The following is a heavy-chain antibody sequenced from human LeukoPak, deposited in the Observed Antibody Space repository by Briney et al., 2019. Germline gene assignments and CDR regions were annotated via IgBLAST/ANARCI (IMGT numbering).Heavy chain of an antibody. V-gene: IGHV1-24*01. D-gene: IGHD1-1*01. CDR1: VHTHIKLH. CDR3: AASSPKNWKAQDY. CDR2: FEPEDGEI. J-gene: IGHJ4*02. Sequence: ASVTVSFKFSVHTHIKLHMHRVRQAPGQGQEGRGGFEPEDGEIISAQNFQGRVTMTESTSTDTAYMELRRLTSDDTAVYYCAASSPKNWKAQDYWGQGTLLTVSS.